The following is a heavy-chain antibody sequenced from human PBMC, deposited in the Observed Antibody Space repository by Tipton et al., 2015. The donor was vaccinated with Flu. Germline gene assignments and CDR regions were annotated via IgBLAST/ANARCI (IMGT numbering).Heavy chain of an antibody. J-gene: IGHJ3*02. CDR1: GYTLTELS. D-gene: IGHD3-10*01. CDR3: ATFYGSGSYYSLPRAFDI. CDR2: FDPEDGET. V-gene: IGHV1-24*01. Sequence: QSGAEVKKPGASVKVSCKVSGYTLTELSMHWVRQAPGKGLEWMGGFDPEDGETIYAQKFQGRVTMTEDTSTDTAYMELSSLRSEDTAVYYCATFYGSGSYYSLPRAFDIWGQGTMVTVSS.